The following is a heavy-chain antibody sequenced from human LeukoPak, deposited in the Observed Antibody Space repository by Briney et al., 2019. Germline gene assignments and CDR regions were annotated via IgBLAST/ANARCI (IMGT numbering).Heavy chain of an antibody. CDR2: IYPGDPDT. CDR3: ARLGGYSGYDDGFDY. J-gene: IGHJ4*02. CDR1: GYSFTSYW. D-gene: IGHD5-12*01. Sequence: LGESLKISCKGSGYSFTSYWIGWVRQMLGKGLEWMGIIYPGDPDTRYSPSFQGQVTISADKSISTAYLQWSSLKASDTAMYYCARLGGYSGYDDGFDYWGQGTLVTVSS. V-gene: IGHV5-51*01.